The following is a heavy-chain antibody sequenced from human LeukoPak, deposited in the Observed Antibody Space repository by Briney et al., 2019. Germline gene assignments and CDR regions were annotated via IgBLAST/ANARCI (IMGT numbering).Heavy chain of an antibody. CDR2: INHIGST. D-gene: IGHD3-16*02. CDR3: ARGQGYIWGSYRFDY. CDR1: GGSFSGYY. Sequence: SQTLSLTCAVDGGSFSGYYWSWIRQPPGKGLEWIGEINHIGSTNYNPSLKSRVTISVDTSKNQFSLKLSSVTAADTAVYYCARGQGYIWGSYRFDYWGQGTLVTVSS. J-gene: IGHJ4*02. V-gene: IGHV4-34*01.